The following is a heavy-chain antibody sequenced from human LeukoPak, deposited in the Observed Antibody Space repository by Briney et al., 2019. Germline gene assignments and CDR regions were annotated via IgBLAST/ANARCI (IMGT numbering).Heavy chain of an antibody. Sequence: PGGSLRLSCAASGFTLRSNYMSWVRQAPGKGLEWVSVIYSGGSTYYADSVKGRFTISRDNSKNTLYLQMNSLRAEDTAVYYCARGRYSYGLDYWGQGTLVTVSS. CDR3: ARGRYSYGLDY. V-gene: IGHV3-53*01. CDR2: IYSGGST. CDR1: GFTLRSNY. D-gene: IGHD5-18*01. J-gene: IGHJ4*02.